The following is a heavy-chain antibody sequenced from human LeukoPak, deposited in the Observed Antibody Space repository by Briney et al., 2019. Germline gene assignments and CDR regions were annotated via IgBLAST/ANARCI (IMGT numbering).Heavy chain of an antibody. CDR2: ISAHNGNT. Sequence: ASVKVSCKASGYTFSRYSISWVRQAPGQGLEWVGWISAHNGNTNYAQKFQGRVAMTTDTSTSTAYMELRSLRSDDTAVYYCARQSMTGNERGDDAFDIWGQGTMVTVSS. J-gene: IGHJ3*02. CDR1: GYTFSRYS. V-gene: IGHV1-18*01. CDR3: ARQSMTGNERGDDAFDI. D-gene: IGHD3-9*01.